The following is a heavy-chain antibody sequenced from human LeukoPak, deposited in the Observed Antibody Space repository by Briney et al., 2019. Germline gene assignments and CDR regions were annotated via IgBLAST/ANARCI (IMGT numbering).Heavy chain of an antibody. CDR3: AREAVRITMVRGVIIGGYYFDY. Sequence: ASVKVSCKASGYTFTSYAMHWVRQAPGQRLEWMGWINAGNGNTKYSQKFQGRVTITRDTSASTAYMELSSLRSEDTAVYYCAREAVRITMVRGVIIGGYYFDYWGQGTLVTVSS. V-gene: IGHV1-3*01. D-gene: IGHD3-10*01. J-gene: IGHJ4*02. CDR1: GYTFTSYA. CDR2: INAGNGNT.